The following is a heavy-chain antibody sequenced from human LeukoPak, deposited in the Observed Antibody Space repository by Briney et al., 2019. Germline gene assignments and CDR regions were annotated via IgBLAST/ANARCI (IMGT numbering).Heavy chain of an antibody. CDR1: GGTFSSYA. D-gene: IGHD2-15*01. CDR3: ARDRSDIVVVVAATALDY. CDR2: IIPIFGTA. Sequence: SVKVSXKASGGTFSSYAISWVRQAPGQGLEWMGRIIPIFGTANYAQKFQGRVTITTDESTSTAYMELRSLRSDDTAVYYCARDRSDIVVVVAATALDYWGQGTLVTVSS. V-gene: IGHV1-69*05. J-gene: IGHJ4*02.